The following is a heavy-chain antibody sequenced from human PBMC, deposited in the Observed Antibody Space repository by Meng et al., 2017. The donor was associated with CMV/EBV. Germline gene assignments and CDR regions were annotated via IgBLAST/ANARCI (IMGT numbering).Heavy chain of an antibody. J-gene: IGHJ6*02. Sequence: SVKVSCKASGGTFSSYAISWVRQAPGQGLEWMGGIIPIFGTANYAQKFQGRVTITTDESTSTAYMELSSLRSEDTAVYYCALGYCSSTSCYSYYYYGMDVSGQGTTVTVSS. CDR1: GGTFSSYA. CDR3: ALGYCSSTSCYSYYYYGMDV. V-gene: IGHV1-69*05. D-gene: IGHD2-2*01. CDR2: IIPIFGTA.